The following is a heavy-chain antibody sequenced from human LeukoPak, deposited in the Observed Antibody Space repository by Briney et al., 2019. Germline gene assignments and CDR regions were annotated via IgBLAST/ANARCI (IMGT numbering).Heavy chain of an antibody. CDR1: GGSFSGYY. Sequence: PSETLSLTCAVYGGSFSGYYWSWIRQPPGKGLEWIGEINHSGSTNYNPSLKSRVTISVDTSKNQFSLKLSSVTAADTAVYYCARGWKLIRLISGSYSDWFDPWGQGTLVTVSS. D-gene: IGHD1-26*01. V-gene: IGHV4-34*01. J-gene: IGHJ5*02. CDR3: ARGWKLIRLISGSYSDWFDP. CDR2: INHSGST.